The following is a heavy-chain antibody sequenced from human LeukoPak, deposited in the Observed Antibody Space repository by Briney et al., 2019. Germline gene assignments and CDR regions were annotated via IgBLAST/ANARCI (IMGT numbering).Heavy chain of an antibody. CDR2: IYYSGST. V-gene: IGHV4-59*01. CDR1: GGSISSYY. J-gene: IGHJ6*03. Sequence: PSETLSLTCTVSGGSISSYYWSWIRQPPGKGLEWTGYIYYSGSTNYNPSLKSRVTISVDTSKNQFSLKLSSVTAADTAVYYCARDRGYSSSWYYMDVWGKGTTVTISS. CDR3: ARDRGYSSSWYYMDV. D-gene: IGHD6-13*01.